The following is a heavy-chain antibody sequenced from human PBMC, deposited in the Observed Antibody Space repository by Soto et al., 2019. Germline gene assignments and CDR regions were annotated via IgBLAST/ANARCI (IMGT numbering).Heavy chain of an antibody. D-gene: IGHD6-13*01. Sequence: GASVKVSCKASGGTFSSYAISWVRQAPGQGLEWMGGIIPIFGTANYAQKFQGRVTITADKSTSTAYMELSSLRSEDTAVYYCARGIVGIAADVYYYYYGIDVWGQGTTVTVS. CDR3: ARGIVGIAADVYYYYYGIDV. CDR1: GGTFSSYA. V-gene: IGHV1-69*06. CDR2: IIPIFGTA. J-gene: IGHJ6*02.